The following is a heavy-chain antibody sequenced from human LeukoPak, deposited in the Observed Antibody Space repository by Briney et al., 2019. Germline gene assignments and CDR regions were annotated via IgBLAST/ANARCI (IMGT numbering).Heavy chain of an antibody. Sequence: ASVKVSCKASGGTFSSYAISWVRQAPGQGLEWMGGIIPIFGTANYAQKFQGRVTITADESTGTAYMELSSLRSEDTAVYYCAGVADTYYYDSSGSWDAFDIWGQGTMVTVSS. V-gene: IGHV1-69*13. CDR2: IIPIFGTA. CDR1: GGTFSSYA. J-gene: IGHJ3*02. D-gene: IGHD3-22*01. CDR3: AGVADTYYYDSSGSWDAFDI.